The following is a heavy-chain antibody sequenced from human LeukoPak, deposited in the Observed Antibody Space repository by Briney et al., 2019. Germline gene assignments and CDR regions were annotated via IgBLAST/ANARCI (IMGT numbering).Heavy chain of an antibody. CDR2: IKQDGSEK. D-gene: IGHD6-13*01. CDR3: ARERWAGAFDI. CDR1: GFTLSPSW. J-gene: IGHJ3*02. Sequence: GGSLRLSCAASGFTLSPSWMSWVRQAPGKGLEWVANIKQDGSEKSYVDSVEGRFTISRDNAKNSLYLQMNSLRAEDTAVYYCARERWAGAFDIWGQGTMVTVSS. V-gene: IGHV3-7*01.